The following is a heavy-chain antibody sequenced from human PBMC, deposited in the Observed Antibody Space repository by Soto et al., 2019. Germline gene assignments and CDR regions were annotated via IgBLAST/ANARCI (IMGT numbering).Heavy chain of an antibody. V-gene: IGHV3-11*01. CDR2: ISSSGSTI. J-gene: IGHJ6*03. CDR3: SGEQKSGLRYYYYMDV. D-gene: IGHD5-12*01. Sequence: QVQLVESGGGLVKPGGSLRLSCAASGFTFSDYYMSWIRQAPGKGLEWVAYISSSGSTIYYADSVKGRFTISRDNAKNSVLLQMNNLRGEDKAVFLLSGEQKSGLRYYYYMDVWGKGTTVTVSS. CDR1: GFTFSDYY.